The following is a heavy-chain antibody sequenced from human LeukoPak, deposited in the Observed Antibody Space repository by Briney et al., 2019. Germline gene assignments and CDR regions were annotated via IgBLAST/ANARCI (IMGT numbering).Heavy chain of an antibody. CDR2: INAGNGNT. D-gene: IGHD2-2*01. J-gene: IGHJ4*02. V-gene: IGHV1-3*01. CDR1: GYTFTSYA. Sequence: ASVKVSCKASGYTFTSYAMHWVRQAPGQRLEWMGWINAGNGNTKYSQKFQGRVTITRDTSASTAYMELSSLRSEDTAVYYCARAGRGVGAALPFHFDYWGQGTLVTVSS. CDR3: ARAGRGVGAALPFHFDY.